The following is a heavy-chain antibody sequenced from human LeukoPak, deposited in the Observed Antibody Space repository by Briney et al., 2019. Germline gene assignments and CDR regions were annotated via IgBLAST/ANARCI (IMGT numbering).Heavy chain of an antibody. D-gene: IGHD3-10*01. V-gene: IGHV4-59*01. J-gene: IGHJ6*03. Sequence: SETLSLTCTVSGGSISTYCWTWVRQPPGKGLEWIGYIYYSGSTNYNPSRKSRVTISVDTSKNQFSLKLSSVTAADTAVYYCARDGLWFGENYMDVWGKGTTVTVSS. CDR1: GGSISTYC. CDR3: ARDGLWFGENYMDV. CDR2: IYYSGST.